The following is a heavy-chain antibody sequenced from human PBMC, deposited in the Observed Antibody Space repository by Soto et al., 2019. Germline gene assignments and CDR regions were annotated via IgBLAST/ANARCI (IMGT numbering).Heavy chain of an antibody. CDR1: GFTFSSYA. CDR3: ARESSSGGYFDY. D-gene: IGHD6-6*01. V-gene: IGHV3-30-3*01. Sequence: GGSLRLSCAASGFTFSSYAMHWVRQAPGKGLEWVAVISYDGSNKYYADSVKGRFTISRDNSKNTLYLQMNSLRAEDTAVYYCARESSSGGYFDYWGQGTLVTVSS. CDR2: ISYDGSNK. J-gene: IGHJ4*02.